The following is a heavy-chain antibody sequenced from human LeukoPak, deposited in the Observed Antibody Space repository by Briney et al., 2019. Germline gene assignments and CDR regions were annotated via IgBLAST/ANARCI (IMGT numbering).Heavy chain of an antibody. D-gene: IGHD5-18*01. J-gene: IGHJ4*02. CDR2: IYYSGST. CDR1: GGSISSYY. CDR3: ARVSNSYGPAGY. V-gene: IGHV4-59*08. Sequence: SETLSLTCTVSGGSISSYYWSWIRQPPGKGLEWIGYIYYSGSTNYNPSLKSRVTISVDTSKNQFSLKLSSVTAADTAVYYCARVSNSYGPAGYWGQGTLVTVSS.